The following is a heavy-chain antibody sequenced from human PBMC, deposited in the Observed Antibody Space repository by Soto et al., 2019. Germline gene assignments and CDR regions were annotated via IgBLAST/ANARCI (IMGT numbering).Heavy chain of an antibody. CDR2: ISYDGSNK. D-gene: IGHD4-4*01. CDR3: ARPLWRDDYNWGYFAL. Sequence: QVQLVESGGGVVQPGRSLRLSCAASGFTFSSYAMHWVRQAPGKGLEWVAVISYDGSNKYYADSVKGRFTISRDNSKNPLYLQMNSLRTEDTAVYYCARPLWRDDYNWGYFALWGRGTLGTVSS. CDR1: GFTFSSYA. V-gene: IGHV3-30-3*01. J-gene: IGHJ2*01.